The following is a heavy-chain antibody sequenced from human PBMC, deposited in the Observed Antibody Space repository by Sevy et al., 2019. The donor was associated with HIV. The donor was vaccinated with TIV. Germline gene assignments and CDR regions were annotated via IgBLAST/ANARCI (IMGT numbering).Heavy chain of an antibody. J-gene: IGHJ5*02. Sequence: SETLSLTCAVYGGSFSGYYWSWIRQPPGKGLEWIGEINHSGSTNYNPSLKSRVTISVDTSKNQFSLKLSSVTAADTAVYYCASSPRPDIVVVPAARVNWFDPWGQGTLVTVSS. V-gene: IGHV4-34*01. D-gene: IGHD2-2*01. CDR1: GGSFSGYY. CDR2: INHSGST. CDR3: ASSPRPDIVVVPAARVNWFDP.